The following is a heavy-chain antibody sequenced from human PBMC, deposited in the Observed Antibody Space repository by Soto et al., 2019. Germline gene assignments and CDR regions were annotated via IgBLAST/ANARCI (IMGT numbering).Heavy chain of an antibody. D-gene: IGHD6-6*01. V-gene: IGHV1-18*01. CDR1: GYTFTSYG. Sequence: GASVKVSCKASGYTFTSYGISWVRQAPGQGLEWMGWISAYNGNTNYAQKLQGRVTMTTDTSKSTAYMELRSLRSDDTAVYYCAREVEAARPNYYGMDVWGQGTTVTVSS. CDR2: ISAYNGNT. J-gene: IGHJ6*01. CDR3: AREVEAARPNYYGMDV.